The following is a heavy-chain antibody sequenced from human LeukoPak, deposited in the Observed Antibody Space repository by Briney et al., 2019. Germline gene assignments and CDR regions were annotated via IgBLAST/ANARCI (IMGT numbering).Heavy chain of an antibody. V-gene: IGHV3-48*02. D-gene: IGHD3-10*01. CDR3: ARDRAYAFDN. CDR2: INIISSEI. Sequence: GGSLRLSCAASGFTFSSYSMNWVRQAPGKGLEWVSYINIISSEIYYGDSVKGRFTISTDNAKNSVCLQMNSLRDEDTAVYYCARDRAYAFDNWGQGTMVTVSS. CDR1: GFTFSSYS. J-gene: IGHJ3*02.